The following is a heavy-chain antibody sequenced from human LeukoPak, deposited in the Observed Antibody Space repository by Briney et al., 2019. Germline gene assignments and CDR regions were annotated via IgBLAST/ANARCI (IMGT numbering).Heavy chain of an antibody. J-gene: IGHJ5*02. V-gene: IGHV4-4*07. Sequence: SSETPSLTCTVPGDSISSYYWSWIRQPAGKGLEWIGRVYVTGSTNLNPALQSRVTMSVDTSKNQFSLKLTSVTAADTAVYYCARDRQWLVDHWGQGTLVTVSS. D-gene: IGHD6-19*01. CDR3: ARDRQWLVDH. CDR2: VYVTGST. CDR1: GDSISSYY.